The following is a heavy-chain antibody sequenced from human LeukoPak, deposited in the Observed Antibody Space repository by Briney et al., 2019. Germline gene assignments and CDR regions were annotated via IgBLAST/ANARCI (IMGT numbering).Heavy chain of an antibody. J-gene: IGHJ4*02. D-gene: IGHD5-18*01. CDR3: ASVPPDIDTAMVY. CDR1: GYTFTGYY. Sequence: ASVKVSCKASGYTFTGYYMHWVRQAPGQGLEWMGWINPNSGGTNYAQKFQGRATMTRDTSISTAYMELSRLRSDDTAVYYCASVPPDIDTAMVYWGQGTLVTVSS. V-gene: IGHV1-2*02. CDR2: INPNSGGT.